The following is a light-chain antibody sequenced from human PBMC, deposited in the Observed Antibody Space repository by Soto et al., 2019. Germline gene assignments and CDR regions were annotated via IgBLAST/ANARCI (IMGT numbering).Light chain of an antibody. CDR3: QQYGSSPRT. CDR2: DAS. J-gene: IGKJ1*01. V-gene: IGKV3-20*01. CDR1: QSVSSD. Sequence: EIVMTQSPVTLSVSPGERATLSCRASQSVSSDLAWYQQKPGQAPKLLVFDASTRATGIPARFSGSGSGTDFTLTISRVEPEDLAVYYCQQYGSSPRTFGQGTKVDIK.